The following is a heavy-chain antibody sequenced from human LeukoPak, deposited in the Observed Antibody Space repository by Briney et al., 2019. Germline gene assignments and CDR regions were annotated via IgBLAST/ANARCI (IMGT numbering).Heavy chain of an antibody. V-gene: IGHV1-69*06. CDR3: AKSRVILNGFYRHPFDL. J-gene: IGHJ3*01. CDR1: GGSFNNYA. CDR2: FIPVFDSP. D-gene: IGHD3-9*01. Sequence: GASVKVSCKASGGSFNNYAINWVRQAPGQGLEWMGVFIPVFDSPRNAQKFRSRVTITADKLTSTVYLDLSSLRSEDTAVYYCAKSRVILNGFYRHPFDLWGQGTVVTVSS.